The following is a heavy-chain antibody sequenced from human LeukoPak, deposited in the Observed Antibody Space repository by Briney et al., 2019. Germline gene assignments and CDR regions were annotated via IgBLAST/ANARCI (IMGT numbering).Heavy chain of an antibody. CDR1: GYTFTSYA. D-gene: IGHD3-9*01. CDR3: ASLYYDILTGSYYFDY. V-gene: IGHV7-4-1*02. Sequence: ASVKVSCKASGYTFTSYAMNWVRQAPGQGLEWKGWINTNTGNPTYAQGFTGRFVFSLDTSVSTAYLQISSLKAEDTAVYYCASLYYDILTGSYYFDYWGQGTLVTVSS. J-gene: IGHJ4*02. CDR2: INTNTGNP.